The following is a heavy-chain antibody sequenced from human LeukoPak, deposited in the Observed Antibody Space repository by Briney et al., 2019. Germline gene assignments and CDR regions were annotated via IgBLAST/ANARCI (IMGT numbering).Heavy chain of an antibody. D-gene: IGHD3-10*01. J-gene: IGHJ4*02. CDR1: GFNFRTYA. Sequence: GGSLRLSCAASGFNFRTYAMHWVRQAPGKGLEWVAVLSSDTRDIHYADSVRGRFTISRDNSKNTLYLQMNSLKSEDTALYYCARDDLGSIDYWGQGTLVTVSS. CDR3: ARDDLGSIDY. V-gene: IGHV3-30*04. CDR2: LSSDTRDI.